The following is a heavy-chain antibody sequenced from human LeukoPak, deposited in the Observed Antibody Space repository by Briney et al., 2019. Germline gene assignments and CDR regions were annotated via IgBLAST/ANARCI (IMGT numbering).Heavy chain of an antibody. D-gene: IGHD3-3*01. V-gene: IGHV3-7*03. CDR2: IKQDGSEK. Sequence: GGSLRLSCAASGLIFDDYTMHWVRQAPGKGLEWVANIKQDGSEKNYVDSVKGRFTISRDNAKNSVDLQMNSLRAEDAALYYCARDSMTFGVVATPYYFDYWGQGTLVTVSS. J-gene: IGHJ4*02. CDR3: ARDSMTFGVVATPYYFDY. CDR1: GLIFDDYT.